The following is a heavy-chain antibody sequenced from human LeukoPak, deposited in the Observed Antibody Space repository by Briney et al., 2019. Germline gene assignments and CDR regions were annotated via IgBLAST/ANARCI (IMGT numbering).Heavy chain of an antibody. CDR3: AKDACSSTSCSNDY. V-gene: IGHV3-9*01. Sequence: PGRSLRLSCAASGFTFDDYAMHWVRQAPGKGLEWVSGISWNSGNIDYADPVKGRFTISRDNAKNSLYLQMNSLRAEDTALYYCAKDACSSTSCSNDYWGQGTLVTVSS. CDR2: ISWNSGNI. J-gene: IGHJ4*02. D-gene: IGHD2-2*01. CDR1: GFTFDDYA.